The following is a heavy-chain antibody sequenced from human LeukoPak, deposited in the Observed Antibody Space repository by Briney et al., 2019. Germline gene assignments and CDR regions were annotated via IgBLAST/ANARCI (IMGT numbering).Heavy chain of an antibody. Sequence: SETLSLTCTVSGGSISSYYWSWIRQPPGKGLEWIGYIYYSGSTNYNPSLKSRVTISVDTSKNQFSLKLSAVTAPDTAVYYCARVSPDKRDAFDIWGQGTMVTVSS. CDR2: IYYSGST. CDR3: ARVSPDKRDAFDI. V-gene: IGHV4-59*01. CDR1: GGSISSYY. J-gene: IGHJ3*02.